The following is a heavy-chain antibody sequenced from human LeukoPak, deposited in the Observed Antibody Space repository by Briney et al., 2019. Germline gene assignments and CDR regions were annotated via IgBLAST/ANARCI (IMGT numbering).Heavy chain of an antibody. CDR2: INTNTGNP. D-gene: IGHD2-8*01. CDR3: ARGSGLNYFDY. J-gene: IGHJ4*02. Sequence: ASVKVSCKASGYTFTSYGISWVRQAPGQGLEWMGWINTNTGNPTYAQGFTGRFVFSLDTSVSTAYLQISSLKAEDTAVYYCARGSGLNYFDYWGQGTLVSVSS. CDR1: GYTFTSYG. V-gene: IGHV7-4-1*02.